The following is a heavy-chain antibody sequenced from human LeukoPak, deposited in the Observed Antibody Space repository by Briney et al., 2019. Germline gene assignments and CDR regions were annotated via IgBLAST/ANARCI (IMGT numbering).Heavy chain of an antibody. D-gene: IGHD2-15*01. CDR3: ASSVVAATYNWFDP. J-gene: IGHJ5*02. CDR2: INHSGST. CDR1: GGSFSGYY. Sequence: MPSETLSLTCAVYGGSFSGYYWSWIRQPPGKGLEWIGEINHSGSTNYNPSLKSRVPISVDTSKNQFSLKLSSVTAADTAVYYCASSVVAATYNWFDPWGQGTLVTVSS. V-gene: IGHV4-34*01.